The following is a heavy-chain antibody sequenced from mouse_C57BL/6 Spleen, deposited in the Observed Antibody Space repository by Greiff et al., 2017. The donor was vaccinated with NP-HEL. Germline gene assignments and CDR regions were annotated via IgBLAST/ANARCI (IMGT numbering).Heavy chain of an antibody. Sequence: QVQLQQSGAELVKPGASVKLSCKASGYTFTSYWMHWVKQRPGQGLEWIGMIHPNSGSTNYNEKFKSKATLTVDKSSSTAYMQLSSLTSEDSAVYYCARSNYVEYYAIDYWGQGTSVTVSS. CDR2: IHPNSGST. D-gene: IGHD1-1*01. V-gene: IGHV1-64*01. CDR3: ARSNYVEYYAIDY. CDR1: GYTFTSYW. J-gene: IGHJ4*01.